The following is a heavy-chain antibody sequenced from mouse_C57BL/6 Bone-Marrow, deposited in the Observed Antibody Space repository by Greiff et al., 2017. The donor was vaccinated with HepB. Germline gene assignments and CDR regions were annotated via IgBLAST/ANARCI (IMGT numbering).Heavy chain of an antibody. V-gene: IGHV7-1*01. CDR3: ASDAATTVPFAY. Sequence: EVKLMESGGGLVQSGRSLRLSCATSGFTFSDFYMEWVRQAPGKGLEWIAASRNKANDYTTEYSASVKGRFIVSRDTSQSILYLQMNALRAEDTAIYYGASDAATTVPFAYWGQGTLVTVSA. CDR1: GFTFSDFY. J-gene: IGHJ3*01. CDR2: SRNKANDYTT. D-gene: IGHD1-1*01.